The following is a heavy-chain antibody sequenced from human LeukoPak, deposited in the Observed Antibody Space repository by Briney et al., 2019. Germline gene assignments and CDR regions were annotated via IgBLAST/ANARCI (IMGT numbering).Heavy chain of an antibody. J-gene: IGHJ4*02. D-gene: IGHD1-14*01. Sequence: SETLSLTCAVYGGSFSGYYWSWIRQPPGKGLEWIGEINHSGSTNYNPSLKSRVTISVDTSKNQFSLKLSSVTAADTAVYYCVTLTGSGMIDYWGQGTLVTVSS. V-gene: IGHV4-34*01. CDR1: GGSFSGYY. CDR2: INHSGST. CDR3: VTLTGSGMIDY.